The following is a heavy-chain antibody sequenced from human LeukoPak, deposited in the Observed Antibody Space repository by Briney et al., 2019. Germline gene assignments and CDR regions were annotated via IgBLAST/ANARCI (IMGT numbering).Heavy chain of an antibody. CDR3: AKETTEISYGSTSCDY. CDR2: ISGSGGST. V-gene: IGHV3-23*01. D-gene: IGHD5-18*01. CDR1: GFTFSSYA. Sequence: PGGSLRLSCAASGFTFSSYAMSWVRQAPGKGLEWVSAISGSGGSTYYADSVKGRFTISRDNSKNTLYLQMNSLRAEDTAVYYCAKETTEISYGSTSCDYWGQGTLVTVSS. J-gene: IGHJ4*02.